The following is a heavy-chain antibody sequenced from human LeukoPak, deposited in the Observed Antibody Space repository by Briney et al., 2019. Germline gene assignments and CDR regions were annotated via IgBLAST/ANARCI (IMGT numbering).Heavy chain of an antibody. CDR3: ARGLWFGELLPSPLDP. J-gene: IGHJ5*02. CDR2: ISAYNGNT. Sequence: ASVKVSSKASGYTFTSYGISWVRQTPGQGGEWMGWISAYNGNTNHAQKLQGRVTMTTATSTSTAYMELRSLRSDDTAVYYCARGLWFGELLPSPLDPWGQGTLVTVSS. V-gene: IGHV1-18*01. CDR1: GYTFTSYG. D-gene: IGHD3-10*01.